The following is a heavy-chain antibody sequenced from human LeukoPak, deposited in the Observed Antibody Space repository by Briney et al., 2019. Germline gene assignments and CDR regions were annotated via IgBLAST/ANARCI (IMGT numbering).Heavy chain of an antibody. CDR1: GFTFSSYA. V-gene: IGHV3-23*01. J-gene: IGHJ3*02. CDR2: ISGSGGST. Sequence: PGGSLRLSCAASGFTFSSYAMSWVRQAPGKGLEWVSAISGSGGSTYYADSVKGRFTISRDNSKNTLYLQMNSLRAEDTAVYYCAKEFTILVVVTETDAFDIWGQGTMVTVSS. CDR3: AKEFTILVVVTETDAFDI. D-gene: IGHD2-21*02.